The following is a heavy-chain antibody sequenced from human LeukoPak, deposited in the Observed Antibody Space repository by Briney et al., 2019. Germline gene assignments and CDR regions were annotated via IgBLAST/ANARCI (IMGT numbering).Heavy chain of an antibody. V-gene: IGHV3-11*04. J-gene: IGHJ4*02. Sequence: GGSLRLSCAASGFIFSDYYMNWIRQAPGKGLEWVSYISSDTSTIFYADSVKGRFTISRDNANNLLYLQMDSLRAEDTAVYYCARGPYVFWSASGYWGQGTLVTVSS. CDR3: ARGPYVFWSASGY. D-gene: IGHD3-3*01. CDR2: ISSDTSTI. CDR1: GFIFSDYY.